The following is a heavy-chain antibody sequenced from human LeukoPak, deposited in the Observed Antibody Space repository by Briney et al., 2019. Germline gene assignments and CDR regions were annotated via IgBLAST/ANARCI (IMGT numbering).Heavy chain of an antibody. V-gene: IGHV3-21*01. CDR3: ARDPTFYYGSGSFWYFDY. Sequence: GGSLRLSCAASGFAFSSYSMNWVRQAPGKGLEWVSSISGPGDNIFYADSLRGRFTISRDNANNSVYLQMNSLRAEDTAVYYCARDPTFYYGSGSFWYFDYWGQGTLVTVSS. J-gene: IGHJ4*02. D-gene: IGHD3-10*01. CDR1: GFAFSSYS. CDR2: ISGPGDNI.